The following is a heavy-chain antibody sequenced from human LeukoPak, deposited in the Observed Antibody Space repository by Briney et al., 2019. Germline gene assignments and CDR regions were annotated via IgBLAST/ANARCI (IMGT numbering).Heavy chain of an antibody. CDR3: AKGSSPSRPYYFDY. J-gene: IGHJ4*02. D-gene: IGHD1-26*01. CDR2: ITGSGGDT. V-gene: IGHV3-23*01. CDR1: GFTFSSYA. Sequence: GGSLRLSCAASGFTFSSYAMSWVRQAPGKGLEWVSAITGSGGDTYHADSVQGRFTISRDNSKNTLFLQMNSLRAEDTAVYCCAKGSSPSRPYYFDYWGQGTLVTVSS.